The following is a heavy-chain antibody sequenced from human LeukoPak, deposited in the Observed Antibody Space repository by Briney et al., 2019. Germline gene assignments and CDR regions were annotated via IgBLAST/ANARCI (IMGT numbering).Heavy chain of an antibody. CDR2: INHSGSS. V-gene: IGHV4-34*01. CDR3: ARGRKVRGVMVWFDP. Sequence: PSETLSLTCAVYGGSFSGYYWSWIRQPPGKGLEWIGEINHSGSSNYNPSPKSRVTISVDTSKNQFSLKLSSVTAADTAVYYCARGRKVRGVMVWFDPWGQGTLVTVSS. J-gene: IGHJ5*02. D-gene: IGHD3-10*01. CDR1: GGSFSGYY.